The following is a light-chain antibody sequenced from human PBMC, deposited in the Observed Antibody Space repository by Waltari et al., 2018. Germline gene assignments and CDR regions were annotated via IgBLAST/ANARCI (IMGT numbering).Light chain of an antibody. CDR3: GQGTHLPYS. CDR2: EVS. CDR1: QSLVHSNGNTY. J-gene: IGKJ2*03. Sequence: DVVMTQSPLSLPITPGQPASIYCRSSQSLVHSNGNTYLSWYQQKPGQPPRRLIYEVSNQDSGVPDRFSGSGAGTDFTLKISRVEAEDVGVYYCGQGTHLPYSFGQGTKVEIK. V-gene: IGKV2-30*02.